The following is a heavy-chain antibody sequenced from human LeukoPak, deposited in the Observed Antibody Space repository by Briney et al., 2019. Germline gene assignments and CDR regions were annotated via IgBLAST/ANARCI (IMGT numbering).Heavy chain of an antibody. CDR1: GYTFSSYA. V-gene: IGHV1-3*02. CDR3: ARGRGHYGLDV. D-gene: IGHD3-10*01. CDR2: SNAGNGNT. Sequence: ASVRVSCKASGYTFSSYAIHWARQAPGQRLEGMGWSNAGNGNTKYSQEFEGRVTITRDTSASTAYMELSSLRSDDMAVYYCARGRGHYGLDVWGQGTTVTVSS. J-gene: IGHJ6*02.